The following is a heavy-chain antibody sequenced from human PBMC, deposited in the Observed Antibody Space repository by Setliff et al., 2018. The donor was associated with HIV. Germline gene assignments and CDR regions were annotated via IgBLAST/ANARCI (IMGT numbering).Heavy chain of an antibody. CDR3: AKEVSGGGWPRWGDQ. CDR1: GFTFSNYA. CDR2: ISSSGINT. V-gene: IGHV3-23*01. J-gene: IGHJ4*02. D-gene: IGHD6-19*01. Sequence: PGGSLRLSCAASGFTFSNYAMTWVRQAAGKGLEWVSAISSSGINTYYIDSVKGRFIISRDNSRNTLYLQVNSLRVEDTAVYFCAKEVSGGGWPRWGDQWGQGTRVTVSS.